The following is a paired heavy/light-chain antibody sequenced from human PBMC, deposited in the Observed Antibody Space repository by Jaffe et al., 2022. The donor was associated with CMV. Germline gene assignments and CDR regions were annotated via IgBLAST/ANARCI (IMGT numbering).Light chain of an antibody. V-gene: IGKV1-5*03. Sequence: DIQMTQSPSTLSASVGDRVTITCRASQSISSWLAWYQQKPGKAPKLLIYKASSLESGVPSRFSGSGSGTEFTLTISSLQPDDFATYYCQQYNSYSLTFGGGTKVEIK. CDR3: QQYNSYSLT. CDR1: QSISSW. CDR2: KAS. J-gene: IGKJ4*01.
Heavy chain of an antibody. Sequence: QVQLVQSGAEVKKPGASVKVSCKASGYTFTSYGISWVRQAPGQGLEWMGWISAYNGNTNYAQKLQGRVTMTTDTSTSTAYMELRSLRSDDTAVYYCASASGYCTNGVCYTRAKDAFDIWGQGTMVTVSS. V-gene: IGHV1-18*04. CDR3: ASASGYCTNGVCYTRAKDAFDI. CDR2: ISAYNGNT. J-gene: IGHJ3*02. D-gene: IGHD2-8*01. CDR1: GYTFTSYG.